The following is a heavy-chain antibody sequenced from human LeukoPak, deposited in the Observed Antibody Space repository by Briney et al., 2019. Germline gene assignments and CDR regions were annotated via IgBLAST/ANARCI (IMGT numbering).Heavy chain of an antibody. J-gene: IGHJ4*02. V-gene: IGHV3-23*01. Sequence: GGSLRLSCAASGFTFSSYAMSWARQAPGKGLEWVTAISRRGNTYYADSVKGRFTISRDNSKNTLFLQMNSLRAEDTAVYYCAKDFEGYYFRDGYWGQGTLVTVSS. D-gene: IGHD3-22*01. CDR2: ISRRGNT. CDR1: GFTFSSYA. CDR3: AKDFEGYYFRDGY.